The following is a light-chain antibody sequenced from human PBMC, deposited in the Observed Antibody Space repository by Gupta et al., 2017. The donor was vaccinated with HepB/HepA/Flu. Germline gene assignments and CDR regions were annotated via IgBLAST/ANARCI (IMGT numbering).Light chain of an antibody. CDR2: GVS. V-gene: IGKV3-20*01. J-gene: IGKJ4*01. Sequence: EIVLTQSPGTLSLSPGERVTLSCRASQSISDNWLAWYQQKVGQAPRLLIYGVSSRATGVPDRFSGSGSGTDFTLTIRRLEPEDFAVYYCQQYGRTSSFGGGTKVE. CDR1: QSISDNW. CDR3: QQYGRTSS.